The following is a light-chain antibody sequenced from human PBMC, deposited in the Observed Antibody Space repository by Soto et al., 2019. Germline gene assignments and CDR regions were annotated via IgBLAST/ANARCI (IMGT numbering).Light chain of an antibody. CDR3: QSYDSVLSASV. J-gene: IGLJ2*01. Sequence: QSVLTQPASVSGSPGQSITISCTGTNNDVGAHNLVSWYQHHPGKAPRLIISEVSNRPSGVSNRFSASKSGNTASLTISGLQAEDEADYYCQSYDSVLSASVFGGGTKLTVL. V-gene: IGLV2-14*01. CDR2: EVS. CDR1: NNDVGAHNL.